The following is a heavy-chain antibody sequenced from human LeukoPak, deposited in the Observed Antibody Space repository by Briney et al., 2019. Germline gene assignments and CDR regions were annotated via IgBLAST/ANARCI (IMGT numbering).Heavy chain of an antibody. CDR1: GFTFSSYG. V-gene: IGHV3-30*02. J-gene: IGHJ4*02. CDR3: ASNVYVWGSYLYYFDY. Sequence: GGSLRLSCAASGFTFSSYGMHWVRQAPGEGLEWVAFIRYDGSNKYYAGSVKGRFTISRDNSKNTLYLQMNSLRAEDTAVYYCASNVYVWGSYLYYFDYGGQGTLVTVSS. CDR2: IRYDGSNK. D-gene: IGHD3-16*01.